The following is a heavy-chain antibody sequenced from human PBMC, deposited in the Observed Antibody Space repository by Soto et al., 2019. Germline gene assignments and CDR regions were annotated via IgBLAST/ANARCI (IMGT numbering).Heavy chain of an antibody. V-gene: IGHV4-38-2*02. J-gene: IGHJ6*02. Sequence: SETLSLTCAVSGYSISSGYYWGWIRQPPGKGLEWIGSIYHSGSTYYNPSLKSRVTISVDTSKNQFSLKLSSVTAADTAVYYWARDLRHGMDVWGQGTTVTVSS. CDR2: IYHSGST. CDR1: GYSISSGYY. CDR3: ARDLRHGMDV.